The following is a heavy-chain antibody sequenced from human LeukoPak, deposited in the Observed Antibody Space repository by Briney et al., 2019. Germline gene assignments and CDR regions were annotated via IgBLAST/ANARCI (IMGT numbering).Heavy chain of an antibody. Sequence: GGSLRLSCAASGFVFSSQDMGCVRQAPGKGLEWVSAISDGGSRTYYADSVKGRFTISRDNSKNTLHLQMNSLRAEDTAVYYCAKDARRSSGWYFFDHWGQGTLVTVSS. CDR2: ISDGGSRT. J-gene: IGHJ4*02. D-gene: IGHD6-19*01. CDR1: GFVFSSQD. V-gene: IGHV3-23*01. CDR3: AKDARRSSGWYFFDH.